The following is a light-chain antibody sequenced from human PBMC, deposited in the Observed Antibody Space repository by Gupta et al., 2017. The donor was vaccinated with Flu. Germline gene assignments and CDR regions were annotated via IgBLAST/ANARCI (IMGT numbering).Light chain of an antibody. V-gene: IGLV1-51*02. Sequence: SSNIGKNYVSWCQQLPGTAPTLLICENDKRPSGIPDRFSGSKSGTSATLGITGLQTGDEADYYCGTWDDSLYTVVFGGGTKLTVL. CDR3: GTWDDSLYTVV. CDR1: SSNIGKNY. J-gene: IGLJ3*02. CDR2: END.